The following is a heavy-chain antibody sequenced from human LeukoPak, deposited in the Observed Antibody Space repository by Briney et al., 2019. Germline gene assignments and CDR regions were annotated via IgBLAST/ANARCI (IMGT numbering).Heavy chain of an antibody. V-gene: IGHV3-30*14. CDR1: GFNFSSYA. CDR2: ISYDGSNK. J-gene: IGHJ4*02. CDR3: ARADDDYDINY. D-gene: IGHD3-22*01. Sequence: GGSLRLSCAASGFNFSSYAMHWVRQAPGKGLEWVAVISYDGSNKYYADSLKGRFTVSRDNSKNTVYLQMNSLRADDTAVYYCARADDDYDINYWGQGTLVTVS.